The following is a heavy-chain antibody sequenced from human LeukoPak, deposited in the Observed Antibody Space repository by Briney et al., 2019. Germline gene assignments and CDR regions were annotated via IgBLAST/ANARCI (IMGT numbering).Heavy chain of an antibody. D-gene: IGHD2-15*01. J-gene: IGHJ4*02. V-gene: IGHV4-59*01. CDR2: IYYSGST. Sequence: PSETLSLTCTVSGGSISSYYWSWIRQPPGKGLEWIGYIYYSGSTNYNPSLKSRVTISVDTSKNQFSLKLSSVTAADTAVYYCARGGTYCRGGSCSLVFDYWGQGTLVTVSS. CDR3: ARGGTYCRGGSCSLVFDY. CDR1: GGSISSYY.